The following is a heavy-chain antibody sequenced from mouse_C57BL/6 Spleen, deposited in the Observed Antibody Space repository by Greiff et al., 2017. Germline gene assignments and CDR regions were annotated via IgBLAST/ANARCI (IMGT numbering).Heavy chain of an antibody. Sequence: DVKLVESGGGLVQPGGSLKLSCAASGFTFSDYYMYWVRQTPEKRLEWVAYISNGGGSTYYPDTVKGRFTISRDNAKNTLYLQMSRLKSEDTAMYYCARPAVYYGSSPFAYWGQGTLVTVSA. CDR1: GFTFSDYY. CDR3: ARPAVYYGSSPFAY. V-gene: IGHV5-12*01. J-gene: IGHJ3*01. CDR2: ISNGGGST. D-gene: IGHD1-1*01.